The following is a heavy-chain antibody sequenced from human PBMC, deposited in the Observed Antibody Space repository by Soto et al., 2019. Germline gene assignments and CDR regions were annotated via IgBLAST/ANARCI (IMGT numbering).Heavy chain of an antibody. CDR2: ISVYNGNT. CDR3: ARRFGYSSSYYSYYLDD. J-gene: IGHJ6*03. CDR1: GYTFSSYG. D-gene: IGHD6-13*01. V-gene: IGHV1-18*01. Sequence: QVQLVQSGGEVKKPGASVKVSCKASGYTFSSYGISWVRQAPGQGLEWMGWISVYNGNTNYAEKFPGGVTMTTDTSTSTAYMELGSLRSDDTAVYYRARRFGYSSSYYSYYLDDWGKGTTVTVSS.